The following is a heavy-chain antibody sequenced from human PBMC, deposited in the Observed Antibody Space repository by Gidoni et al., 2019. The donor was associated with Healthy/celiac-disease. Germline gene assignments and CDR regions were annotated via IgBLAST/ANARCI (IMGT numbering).Heavy chain of an antibody. CDR3: ARDHRLGSSWSTSYYYYYGMDV. J-gene: IGHJ6*02. CDR2: INPNSGGT. Sequence: QVQLVQSGAEVKKPGASVKVSCKASGTTFTGYYMHWGRQAPGQGLEWMGWINPNSGGTNYAQKFQGRVTMTSDTSISTAYMELSRLRSDDAAVYYCARDHRLGSSWSTSYYYYYGMDVWGQGTTVTVSS. V-gene: IGHV1-2*02. CDR1: GTTFTGYY. D-gene: IGHD6-13*01.